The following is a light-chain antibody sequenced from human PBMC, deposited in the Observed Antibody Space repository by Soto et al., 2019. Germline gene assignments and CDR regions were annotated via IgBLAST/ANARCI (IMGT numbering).Light chain of an antibody. V-gene: IGKV3-11*01. Sequence: TQSPATLSLSPGERATLSCRASPSVTNYLAWYQQKPGQAPRLLIYGAFNRATGIPARFSGSGSGTDFTLTISRLEPEDFAVYYCQQRNIWPPVTVGQGTRLENK. CDR2: GAF. J-gene: IGKJ5*01. CDR1: PSVTNY. CDR3: QQRNIWPPVT.